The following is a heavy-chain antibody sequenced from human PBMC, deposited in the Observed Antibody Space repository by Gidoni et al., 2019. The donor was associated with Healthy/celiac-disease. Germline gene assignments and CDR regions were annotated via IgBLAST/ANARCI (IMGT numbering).Heavy chain of an antibody. CDR2: ISSSGSTI. J-gene: IGHJ4*02. CDR3: AREGPVTARLGY. D-gene: IGHD6-6*01. CDR1: GFTFSDYY. V-gene: IGHV3-11*01. Sequence: QVQLVESGGGLVKPGGSLRLSCAASGFTFSDYYMTWIRQAPGKGLGGVSYISSSGSTIYYADSVKGRFTISRNNAKNSLYLQMNSRRSEDTAVYYCAREGPVTARLGYWGQGTLVTVSS.